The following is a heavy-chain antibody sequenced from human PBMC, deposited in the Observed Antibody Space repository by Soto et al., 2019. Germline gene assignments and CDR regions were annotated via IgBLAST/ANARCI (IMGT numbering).Heavy chain of an antibody. CDR3: ARLLGSSGNFYY. CDR2: IYYSGST. D-gene: IGHD6-19*01. CDR1: GCSISSYY. J-gene: IGHJ4*02. V-gene: IGHV4-59*08. Sequence: PSETLSLTCTDSGCSISSYYWSWVRQPPGKGLEWIGYIYYSGSTNYNPSLKSRVTISVDTSKNQFSLKLSSVTAADTAGCYCARLLGSSGNFYYWGQGTLVTVS.